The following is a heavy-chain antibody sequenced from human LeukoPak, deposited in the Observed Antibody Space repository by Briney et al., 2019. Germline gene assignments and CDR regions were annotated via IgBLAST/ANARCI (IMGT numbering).Heavy chain of an antibody. V-gene: IGHV4-38-2*02. D-gene: IGHD2-8*01. CDR2: IYHSGST. Sequence: SETLSLTCTVSGYSISSGYYWGWIRQPPGKGLEWIGSIYHSGSTYYNPSLKSRVTISVDTSKNQFSLKLSSVTAADTAVYYCARDNGGTYYFDYWGQGTLVTVSS. CDR3: ARDNGGTYYFDY. CDR1: GYSISSGYY. J-gene: IGHJ4*02.